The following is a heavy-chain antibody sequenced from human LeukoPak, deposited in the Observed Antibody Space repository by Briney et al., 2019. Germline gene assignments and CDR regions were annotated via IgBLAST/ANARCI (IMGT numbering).Heavy chain of an antibody. J-gene: IGHJ5*02. D-gene: IGHD3-3*01. CDR2: IYHSGST. V-gene: IGHV4-38-2*02. CDR1: GYSISSGYY. CDR3: ARKYYDFWSGFNWFDP. Sequence: SETLSLTCTVSGYSISSGYYWGWIRQPPGKGLEWMGSIYHSGSTYYNPSLKSRVTISVDTSKNQFSLKLSSVTAADTAVYYCARKYYDFWSGFNWFDPWGQGTLVTVSS.